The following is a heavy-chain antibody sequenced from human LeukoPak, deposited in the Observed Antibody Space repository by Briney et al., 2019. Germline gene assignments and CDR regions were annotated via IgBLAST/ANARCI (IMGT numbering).Heavy chain of an antibody. CDR2: ISYDGGNK. CDR1: GFTFSSYA. D-gene: IGHD3-22*01. J-gene: IGHJ4*02. V-gene: IGHV3-30-3*01. CDR3: ARDREVVVTMALDY. Sequence: GGSLRLSCAASGFTFSSYAMHWVRQAPGKGLEWVAVISYDGGNKYYADSVKGRFTISRDNSKNTLYLQMNSLRAEDTAVYYCARDREVVVTMALDYWGQGTLVTVSS.